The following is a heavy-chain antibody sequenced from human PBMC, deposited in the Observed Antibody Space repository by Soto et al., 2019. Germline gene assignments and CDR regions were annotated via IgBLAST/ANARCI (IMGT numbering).Heavy chain of an antibody. V-gene: IGHV4-34*01. CDR3: ARGGISHWAYFYYMDV. Sequence: QVQLQQWGAGLLKPSETLSLTCVVSGGSLSDYFWSWIRQPPGMALEWIGEIIHLGGINYNPSLKSRVTMSVDTSKTQFSLKLNSVTAADTATYYCARGGISHWAYFYYMDVWDRGTTVTVSS. CDR1: GGSLSDYF. D-gene: IGHD2-21*01. CDR2: IIHLGGI. J-gene: IGHJ6*03.